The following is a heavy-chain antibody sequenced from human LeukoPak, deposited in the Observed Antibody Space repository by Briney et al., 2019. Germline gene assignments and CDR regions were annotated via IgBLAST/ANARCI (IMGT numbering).Heavy chain of an antibody. J-gene: IGHJ6*03. Sequence: SETLXXTCAVYGGSFSGYYWSWLRQPPGKGLEWIGEINHSGSTKYNPSLKSRVTISVETYKNQFSLKLRSVTAADPAVYYCXRXRKXLLWFGERYMDVWGKGTTVTISS. V-gene: IGHV4-34*01. CDR1: GGSFSGYY. CDR3: XRXRKXLLWFGERYMDV. CDR2: INHSGST. D-gene: IGHD3-10*01.